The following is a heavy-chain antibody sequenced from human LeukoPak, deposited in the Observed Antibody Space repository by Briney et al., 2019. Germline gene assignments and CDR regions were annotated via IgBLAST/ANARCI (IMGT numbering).Heavy chain of an antibody. CDR1: GLTFNSYS. V-gene: IGHV3-21*01. J-gene: IGHJ6*02. Sequence: GGSLRLLCAASGLTFNSYSMNGVPQARGKGLEGVSSISSSSSYIFYADAVKRRFTIPRDNAQNSLYLQMNSLRAEDTAVYYCARDMLAGFGELSNYYYGMDVWGQGTTVTVSS. CDR3: ARDMLAGFGELSNYYYGMDV. CDR2: ISSSSSYI. D-gene: IGHD3-10*01.